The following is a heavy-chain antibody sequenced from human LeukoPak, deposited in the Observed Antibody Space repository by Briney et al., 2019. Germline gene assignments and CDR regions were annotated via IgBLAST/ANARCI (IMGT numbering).Heavy chain of an antibody. D-gene: IGHD2-15*01. CDR2: ISYDGSNK. V-gene: IGHV3-30*03. CDR1: GFTFSSYG. CDR3: ARYSGGSCLDY. Sequence: PGGSLRLSCAASGFTFSSYGMHWVRQAPGKGLEWVAVISYDGSNKYYADSVKGRFTISRDNSKNTLYLQMNSLRAEDTAVYYCARYSGGSCLDYWGQGTLVTVSS. J-gene: IGHJ4*02.